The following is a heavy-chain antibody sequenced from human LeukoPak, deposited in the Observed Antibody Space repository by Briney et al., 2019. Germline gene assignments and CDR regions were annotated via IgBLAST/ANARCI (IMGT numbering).Heavy chain of an antibody. CDR1: GGTFSSYA. CDR2: IISIFGTA. D-gene: IGHD2-2*01. J-gene: IGHJ6*03. Sequence: SVKVSCKASGGTFSSYAISWVRQAPGQGLEWMGGIISIFGTANYAQKFQGRVTITTDESTSTAYMELSSLRSEDTAVYYCARAVPGYCSSTSCPIDYYYMDVWGKGTTVTVSS. V-gene: IGHV1-69*05. CDR3: ARAVPGYCSSTSCPIDYYYMDV.